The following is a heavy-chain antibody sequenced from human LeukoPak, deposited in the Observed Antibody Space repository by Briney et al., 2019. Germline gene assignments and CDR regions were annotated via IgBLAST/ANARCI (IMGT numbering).Heavy chain of an antibody. CDR1: GGSFGGVY. V-gene: IGHV4-34*01. D-gene: IGHD3-10*01. CDR3: AREGFGELSHFEY. CDR2: INHSGRT. J-gene: IGHJ4*02. Sequence: SETLSLTCVVYGGSFGGVYWSWIRQPPGRGLEWIGEINHSGRTNYNPSLKSRVTISVDTSKNQFSLKLSSVTAADTAVYYCAREGFGELSHFEYWGQAALVSVCS.